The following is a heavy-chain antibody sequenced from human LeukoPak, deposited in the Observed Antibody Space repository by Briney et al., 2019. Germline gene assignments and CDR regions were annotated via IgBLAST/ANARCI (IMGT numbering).Heavy chain of an antibody. CDR2: IYYSGST. J-gene: IGHJ4*02. V-gene: IGHV4-31*02. CDR3: ARGLAAAGDFDY. D-gene: IGHD6-13*01. Sequence: TWVRQAPGKGLEWIGYIYYSGSTYYNPSLKSRVTISVDTSKNQFSLKLSSVTAADTAVYYCARGLAAAGDFDYWGQGTLVTVSS.